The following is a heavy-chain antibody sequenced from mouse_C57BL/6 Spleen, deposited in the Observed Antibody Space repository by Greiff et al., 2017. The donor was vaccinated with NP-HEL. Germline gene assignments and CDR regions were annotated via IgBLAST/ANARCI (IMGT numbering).Heavy chain of an antibody. CDR2: IGPGSGST. CDR1: GYTFTDYY. J-gene: IGHJ3*01. D-gene: IGHD1-1*01. V-gene: IGHV1-77*01. Sequence: VQLQQSGAELVKPGASVKISCKASGYTFTDYYINWVKQRPGQGLEWIGKIGPGSGSTYYIEKFKGKATLTADKSSSTAYMQLSSLTSEDSAVYFCAREEFYGSSYGYAYWGQGTLVTVSA. CDR3: AREEFYGSSYGYAY.